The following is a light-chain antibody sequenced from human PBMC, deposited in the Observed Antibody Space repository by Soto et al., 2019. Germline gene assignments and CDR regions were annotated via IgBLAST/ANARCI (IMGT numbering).Light chain of an antibody. V-gene: IGKV3-20*01. CDR1: QIVSSGY. CDR3: QQYESSPWT. CDR2: GAS. Sequence: ENVLTQSPDTLSFSPGERATLSCRASQIVSSGYLAWYQQKPGQAPRLLIYGASSRATGIPDRFSGSGSGTDFTLTISRLEPEDFAVYYCQQYESSPWTFGRGTKVDIK. J-gene: IGKJ1*01.